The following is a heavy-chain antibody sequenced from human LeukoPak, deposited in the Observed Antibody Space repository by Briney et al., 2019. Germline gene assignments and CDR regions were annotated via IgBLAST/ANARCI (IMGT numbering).Heavy chain of an antibody. V-gene: IGHV1-69*13. D-gene: IGHD3-3*01. CDR2: IIPIFGTA. Sequence: SVNVSCKASGGTFSSYAISWVRQAPGQGLEWMGGIIPIFGTANYAQKFQGRVTITADESTSTAYMELSSLRSEDTAVYYCASPATSYYDFWSGYSFDYWGQGTLVTVSS. CDR3: ASPATSYYDFWSGYSFDY. J-gene: IGHJ4*02. CDR1: GGTFSSYA.